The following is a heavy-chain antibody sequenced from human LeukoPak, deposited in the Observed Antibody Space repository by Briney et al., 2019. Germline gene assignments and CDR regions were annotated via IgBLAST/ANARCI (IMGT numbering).Heavy chain of an antibody. CDR3: ARVNLYYYYMDV. J-gene: IGHJ6*03. V-gene: IGHV4-59*12. Sequence: PSETLSLTWTVSGGSLSSYYWSWIRQPPGKGLEWIGYIYYSGGTYYNPSLKSRVTISVDTSKNQFSLKLISVTAADSAVYYCARVNLYYYYMDVWGKGTTVTVSS. CDR1: GGSLSSYY. CDR2: IYYSGGT.